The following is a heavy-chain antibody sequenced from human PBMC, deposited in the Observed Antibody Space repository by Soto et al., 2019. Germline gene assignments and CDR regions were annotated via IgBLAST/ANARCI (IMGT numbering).Heavy chain of an antibody. J-gene: IGHJ6*02. CDR2: ISSSSSYI. D-gene: IGHD6-6*01. V-gene: IGHV3-21*01. Sequence: EVQLVESGGGLVKPGGSLRLSCAASGFTFSSYSMNWVRQAPGKGLEWVSSISSSSSYIYYADSVKGRFTISRDNAKNSLYLQMNSLRAEDTAVYYCARDCIAAPRIYRYYYYGMDVWGQGTTVTVSS. CDR3: ARDCIAAPRIYRYYYYGMDV. CDR1: GFTFSSYS.